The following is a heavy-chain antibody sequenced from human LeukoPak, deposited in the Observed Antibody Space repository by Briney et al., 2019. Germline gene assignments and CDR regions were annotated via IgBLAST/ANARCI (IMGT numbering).Heavy chain of an antibody. J-gene: IGHJ6*03. D-gene: IGHD6-6*01. CDR1: AFTFSTYA. CDR2: ISSDGSGK. V-gene: IGHV3-30*06. CDR3: ARQGSSLDYYQTYMEV. Sequence: GGSLRLSCVASAFTFSTYAMHWVRQAPGKGLEWVALISSDGSGKYYEGSVTDLLGISKDIPEKTLYLHMSSLKVEDTAVYFCARQGSSLDYYQTYMEVWGKGTTVTVSS.